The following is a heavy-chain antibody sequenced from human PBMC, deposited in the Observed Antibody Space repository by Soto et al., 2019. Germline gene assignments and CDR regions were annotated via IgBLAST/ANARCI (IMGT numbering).Heavy chain of an antibody. CDR3: ARCSLVVVPAPGFDP. CDR2: IYYSGTT. V-gene: IGHV4-31*03. D-gene: IGHD2-2*01. J-gene: IGHJ5*02. CDR1: GGSISSGGYY. Sequence: SETLSLTCTVSGGSISSGGYYWSWIRQHPGKGLEWIGYIYYSGTTYYNPSLKSRVTISVDTSKNQFSLKLSSVSAADTALYYCARCSLVVVPAPGFDPWGRGTLVTVS.